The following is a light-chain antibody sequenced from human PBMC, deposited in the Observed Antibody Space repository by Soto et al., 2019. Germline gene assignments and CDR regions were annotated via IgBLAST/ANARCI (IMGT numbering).Light chain of an antibody. Sequence: DIQLTHSPPSLSSAVGDSVSISCRASQNIDNHLNWYRQRSGEAPEVLIYAASALRDGVSSRVSGRGYGTAFTLTSKTLVPEDFATHYCQQSSNSPPITLGQGTRL. J-gene: IGKJ5*01. CDR1: QNIDNH. CDR2: AAS. V-gene: IGKV1-39*01. CDR3: QQSSNSPPIT.